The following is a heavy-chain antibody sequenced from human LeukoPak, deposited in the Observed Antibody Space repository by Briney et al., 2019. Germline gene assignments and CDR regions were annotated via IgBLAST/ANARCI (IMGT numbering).Heavy chain of an antibody. CDR3: ARLPSTTPPDY. J-gene: IGHJ4*02. CDR1: GGSFSGYY. D-gene: IGHD1-14*01. CDR2: INHSGNT. Sequence: PSETLSLTCAVYGGSFSGYYWSWIRQPPGKGLEWIGEINHSGNTYYNPSLKSRVSISVDTSQNQFSLKLSSVTAADTAVYYCARLPSTTPPDYWGQGTLVTVSS. V-gene: IGHV4-34*01.